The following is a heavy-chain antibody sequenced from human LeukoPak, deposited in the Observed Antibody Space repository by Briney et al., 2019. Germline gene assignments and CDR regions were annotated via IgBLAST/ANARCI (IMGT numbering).Heavy chain of an antibody. V-gene: IGHV1-46*01. D-gene: IGHD3-10*01. CDR2: INPSGGST. J-gene: IGHJ4*02. CDR3: AREAVLWFGELFFDY. CDR1: GYTFTCYY. Sequence: ASVKVSCKASGYTFTCYYMHWVRQAPGQGLEWMGIINPSGGSTSYAQKLQGRVTMTTDTSTSTAYMELRSLRSDDTAVYYCAREAVLWFGELFFDYWGQGTLVTVSS.